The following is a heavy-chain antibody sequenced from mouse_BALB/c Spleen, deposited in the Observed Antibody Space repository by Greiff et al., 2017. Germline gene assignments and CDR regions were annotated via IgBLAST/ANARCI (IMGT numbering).Heavy chain of an antibody. CDR3: NADIYGNSSY. CDR1: GFNFKDYY. V-gene: IGHV14-4*02. J-gene: IGHJ3*01. Sequence: VQLQQSGAELVRSGASVKLSCTASGFNFKDYYMYWVKQRPEQGLEWIGWIDTENGDTEYAPKFQGKATMTANTSSNAAYLQLSSLTTEGTAVYYCNADIYGNSSYWGQGTMVTVYA. D-gene: IGHD2-1*01. CDR2: IDTENGDT.